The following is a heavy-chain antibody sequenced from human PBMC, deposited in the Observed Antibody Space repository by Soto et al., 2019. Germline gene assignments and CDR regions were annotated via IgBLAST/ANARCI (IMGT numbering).Heavy chain of an antibody. CDR3: ARDLIAAAAQTGYFDY. J-gene: IGHJ4*02. CDR1: GFTFSTYT. Sequence: GGSLRLSCAASGFTFSTYTVHWVRQAPGKGLEWVALISSDGSDKYYADSVKGRFTISRDNSKNTLRLQMNSLITEDTAVYYCARDLIAAAAQTGYFDYWGQGTLVTVSS. V-gene: IGHV3-30-3*01. D-gene: IGHD6-13*01. CDR2: ISSDGSDK.